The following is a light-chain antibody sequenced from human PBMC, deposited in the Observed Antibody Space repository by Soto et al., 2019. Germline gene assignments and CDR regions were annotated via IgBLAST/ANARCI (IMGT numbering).Light chain of an antibody. CDR1: SSDVGGYNY. CDR3: SSHTNSNTVV. CDR2: EVS. V-gene: IGLV2-14*01. J-gene: IGLJ2*01. Sequence: QSALTQPASVSGSPGQSITISCTGTSSDVGGYNYVSWYQQHPGKAPKLMIYEVSNRPSGVSNRFSGSKSGNTASLTISGLQAEDEADYYCSSHTNSNTVVFGGGTQLTVL.